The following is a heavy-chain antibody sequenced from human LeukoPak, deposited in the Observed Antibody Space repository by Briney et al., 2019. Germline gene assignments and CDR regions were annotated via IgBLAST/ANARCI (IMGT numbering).Heavy chain of an antibody. CDR2: IRSKANSYAT. J-gene: IGHJ4*02. V-gene: IGHV3-73*01. CDR1: GFTFSGSA. D-gene: IGHD2-2*01. Sequence: GGSLRLSCAASGFTFSGSAMHWVRQASGKGLDWVGRIRSKANSYATAYAASGKGRFTISRDDSKNTAYLQMNSLKTEDTAVYYCTKTCSSTSCSDYWGQGTLVTVSS. CDR3: TKTCSSTSCSDY.